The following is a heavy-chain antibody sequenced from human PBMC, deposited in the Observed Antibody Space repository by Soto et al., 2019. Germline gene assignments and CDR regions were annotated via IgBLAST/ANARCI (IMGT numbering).Heavy chain of an antibody. J-gene: IGHJ3*02. V-gene: IGHV5-10-1*01. D-gene: IGHD6-13*01. Sequence: GESLKISCKGSGYSFTSYWISWARQMPGKGLEWMGRIDPSDSYTNYSPSFQGHVTISADKSISTAYLQWSSLKASDTAMYYCASKGIIVEDDAFDIWGQGTMVTVSS. CDR3: ASKGIIVEDDAFDI. CDR2: IDPSDSYT. CDR1: GYSFTSYW.